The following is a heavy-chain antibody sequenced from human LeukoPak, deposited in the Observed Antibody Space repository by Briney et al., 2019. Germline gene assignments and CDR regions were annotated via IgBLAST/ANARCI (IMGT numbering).Heavy chain of an antibody. CDR3: AREGTWIQLWENPYYFDY. V-gene: IGHV1-69*05. CDR1: GGTFSSYA. D-gene: IGHD5-18*01. J-gene: IGHJ4*02. Sequence: SVKVSCKASGGTFSSYAISWVRQAPGQGLEWMGRIISIFGTANYAQKFQGRVTITTDESTSTAYMELSSLRSEDTAVYYCAREGTWIQLWENPYYFDYWGQGTLVTVSS. CDR2: IISIFGTA.